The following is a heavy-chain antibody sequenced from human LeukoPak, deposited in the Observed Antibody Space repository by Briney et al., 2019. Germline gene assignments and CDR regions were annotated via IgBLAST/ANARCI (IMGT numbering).Heavy chain of an antibody. V-gene: IGHV3-30*04. CDR1: GFTFSSYA. Sequence: GGSLRLSCAASGFTFSSYAMRWVRQAPGKGLEWVAAITYGGSNTYYADSVKGRFTISRDNSKNTLYLQMNSLRAEDTAVYYCAKYPYGGYRLFDYWGQGTLVTVSS. J-gene: IGHJ4*02. D-gene: IGHD4-23*01. CDR3: AKYPYGGYRLFDY. CDR2: ITYGGSNT.